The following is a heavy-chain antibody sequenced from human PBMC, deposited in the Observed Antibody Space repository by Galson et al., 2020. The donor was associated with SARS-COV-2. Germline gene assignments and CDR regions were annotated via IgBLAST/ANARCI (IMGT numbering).Heavy chain of an antibody. V-gene: IGHV4-59*08. D-gene: IGHD5-18*01. Sequence: ASETLSLTCPASAGSIRTYFWNWIRPPPGKGLEWIGFSYHSGSTNHNPTLNSRVTISVDTSRSQVSLKMDSVTAADPAEYFCAGYGGYTYGYYFHYWGQGSLVTVSS. J-gene: IGHJ4*02. CDR2: SYHSGST. CDR3: AGYGGYTYGYYFHY. CDR1: AGSIRTYF.